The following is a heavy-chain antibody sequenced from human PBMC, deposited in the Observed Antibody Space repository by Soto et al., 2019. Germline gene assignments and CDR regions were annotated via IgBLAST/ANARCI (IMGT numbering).Heavy chain of an antibody. CDR2: INPSGGGT. Sequence: QVQLVQFGTEVKKPGASVKGSCKASGYTFLDFYIHWVRQAPGQGLEWMGFINPSGGGTTYAQQFQGRLTMTRDTSTSTVYMELISLRSEDTAIYYCARDKPFSAGYWGQGTLVT. CDR3: ARDKPFSAGY. J-gene: IGHJ4*02. V-gene: IGHV1-46*01. D-gene: IGHD3-3*02. CDR1: GYTFLDFY.